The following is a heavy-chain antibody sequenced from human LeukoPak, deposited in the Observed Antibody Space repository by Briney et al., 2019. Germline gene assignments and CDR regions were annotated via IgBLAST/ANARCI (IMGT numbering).Heavy chain of an antibody. D-gene: IGHD3-22*01. CDR1: GGSISSGGYS. CDR3: ARESSGYYY. V-gene: IGHV4-30-2*01. CDR2: IYHSGST. J-gene: IGHJ4*02. Sequence: SETLSLTCAVSGGSISSGGYSWSWIRQPPGKGLEWIGYIYHSGSTYYNPSLKSRVTISVDRSKNQFSLKLSSVTAADTAVYHCARESSGYYYWGQGTLVTVSS.